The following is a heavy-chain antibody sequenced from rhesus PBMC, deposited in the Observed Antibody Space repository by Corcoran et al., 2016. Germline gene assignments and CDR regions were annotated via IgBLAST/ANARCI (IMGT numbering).Heavy chain of an antibody. J-gene: IGHJ4*01. Sequence: QVQLQESGPGLVKPSETLSLTCAVSGYSISSGYGWSWIRQPPGKGREWIGYIGGSSGSTNYNPSLKSRVTISKDTSKNQFSLKLSSVTAADTAVYYCASPYYYGSGYYTFDYWGQGVLVTVSS. V-gene: IGHV4-127*01. CDR3: ASPYYYGSGYYTFDY. D-gene: IGHD3-28*01. CDR1: GYSISSGYG. CDR2: IGGSSGST.